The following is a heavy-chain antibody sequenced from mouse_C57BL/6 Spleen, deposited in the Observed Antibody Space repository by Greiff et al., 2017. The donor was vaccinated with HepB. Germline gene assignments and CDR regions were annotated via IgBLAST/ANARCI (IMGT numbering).Heavy chain of an antibody. CDR3: TVPITTVVEFDY. Sequence: DVHLVESGGGLVQPGGSMKLSCVASGFTFSNYWMNWVRQSPEKGLEWVAQIRLKSDNYATHYAESVKGRFTISRDDSKSSVYLQMNNLRAEDTGIYYCTVPITTVVEFDYWGQGTTLTVSS. D-gene: IGHD1-1*01. V-gene: IGHV6-3*01. CDR1: GFTFSNYW. J-gene: IGHJ2*01. CDR2: IRLKSDNYAT.